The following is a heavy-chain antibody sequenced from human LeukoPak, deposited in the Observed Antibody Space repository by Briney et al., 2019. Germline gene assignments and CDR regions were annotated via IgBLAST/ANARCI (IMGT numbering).Heavy chain of an antibody. D-gene: IGHD5-24*01. J-gene: IGHJ4*02. CDR1: GYSFTSYW. CDR2: IYPGDSDT. V-gene: IGHV5-51*01. Sequence: GESLKISCKGSGYSFTSYWIGWVRQMPGKGLEWMGIIYPGDSDTRYSPSFQGQVTISADKSISTAYLQWSSLKASDTAMYYCARQREMATTWDYFDYWGQGTLVTVSS. CDR3: ARQREMATTWDYFDY.